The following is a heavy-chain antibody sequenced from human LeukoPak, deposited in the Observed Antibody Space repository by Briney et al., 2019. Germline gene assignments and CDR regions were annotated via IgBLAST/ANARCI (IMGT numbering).Heavy chain of an antibody. CDR3: AKTYGDYFDY. CDR1: GFTFSSYG. D-gene: IGHD4-17*01. V-gene: IGHV3-30*02. CDR2: IRYDGSNK. J-gene: IGHJ4*02. Sequence: GGSLRLSCAASGFTFSSYGMHWVRQAPGKGLEWVAFIRYDGSNKYYADSVKGRFTISRDNSKNTPYLQMNSLRAEDTAVYYCAKTYGDYFDYWGQGTLVTVSS.